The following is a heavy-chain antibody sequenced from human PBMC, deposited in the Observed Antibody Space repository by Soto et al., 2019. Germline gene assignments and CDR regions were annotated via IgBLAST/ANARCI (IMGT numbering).Heavy chain of an antibody. D-gene: IGHD6-19*01. Sequence: QVQLVESGGGVVQPGGSLRLSCAASGFIFSSYAMHWVRQAPGKGLEWVAVISYDGRNEYYTDSVKGRFTISRYNSKITLYLQMNSLRPEDAAVYYCAKSGSGWWAAYWGQGTLVTVSS. CDR1: GFIFSSYA. CDR3: AKSGSGWWAAY. V-gene: IGHV3-30*18. CDR2: ISYDGRNE. J-gene: IGHJ4*02.